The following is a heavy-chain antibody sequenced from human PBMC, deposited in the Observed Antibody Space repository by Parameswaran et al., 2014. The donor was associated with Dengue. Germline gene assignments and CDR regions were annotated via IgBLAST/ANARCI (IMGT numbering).Heavy chain of an antibody. Sequence: RWIRQPPGKGLEWIGEINHSGSTNYNPSLKSRVTISVDTSKNQFSLKLSSVTAADTAVYYCARGGYDSSGYYYEDYFDYWGQGTPVTVSS. V-gene: IGHV4-34*01. CDR2: INHSGST. D-gene: IGHD3-22*01. J-gene: IGHJ4*02. CDR3: ARGGYDSSGYYYEDYFDY.